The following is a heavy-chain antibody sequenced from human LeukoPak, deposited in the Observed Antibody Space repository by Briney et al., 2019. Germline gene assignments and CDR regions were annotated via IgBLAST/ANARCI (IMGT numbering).Heavy chain of an antibody. Sequence: GGSLRLSCAASGFTFDDYGMSWVGQAPGKGLEGVSGINWNGGSTGYADSVKGRFTISRDNAKNSLYLQMNSLRAEDTALYYCARGFDFWSGYYTVYFDYWGQGTLVTVSS. CDR3: ARGFDFWSGYYTVYFDY. D-gene: IGHD3-3*01. V-gene: IGHV3-20*04. CDR2: INWNGGST. CDR1: GFTFDDYG. J-gene: IGHJ4*02.